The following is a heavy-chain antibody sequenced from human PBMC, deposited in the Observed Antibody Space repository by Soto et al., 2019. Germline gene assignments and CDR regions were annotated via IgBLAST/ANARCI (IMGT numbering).Heavy chain of an antibody. CDR3: AAGRIAPKPPPLEYGMDV. CDR2: IYYSGST. Sequence: SETLSLTCTVSGGSISSYYWSWIRQPPGKGLEWIGYIYYSGSTNYNPSLKSRVTISVDTSKNQFSLKLSSVTAADTAVYYCAAGRIAPKPPPLEYGMDVWGQGTTVTVSS. CDR1: GGSISSYY. J-gene: IGHJ6*02. D-gene: IGHD2-15*01. V-gene: IGHV4-59*01.